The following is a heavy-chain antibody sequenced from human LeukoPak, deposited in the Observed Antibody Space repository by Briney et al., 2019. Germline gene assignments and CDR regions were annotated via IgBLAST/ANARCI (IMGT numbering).Heavy chain of an antibody. Sequence: GGSLRLSCAASGFTFNNYNMNWVRQAPGKGLEWVSSITRDSIYIFYADSVRGRFTISRDNAKNLLSLQMNSLRAEDTAVYYCARDPYNGYYGDDYYYYMDVWGKGTTVTISS. J-gene: IGHJ6*03. V-gene: IGHV3-21*01. D-gene: IGHD4-17*01. CDR1: GFTFNNYN. CDR2: ITRDSIYI. CDR3: ARDPYNGYYGDDYYYYMDV.